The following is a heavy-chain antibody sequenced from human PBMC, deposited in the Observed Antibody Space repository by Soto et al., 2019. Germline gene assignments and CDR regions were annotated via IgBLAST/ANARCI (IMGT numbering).Heavy chain of an antibody. J-gene: IGHJ3*02. CDR3: ARHGYGVVMLDGVDAFDI. D-gene: IGHD3-3*01. V-gene: IGHV3-74*01. CDR1: GFTFSSYW. Sequence: EVQLVESGGGLVQPGGSLRLSCAASGFTFSSYWMHWVRQAPGKGLVWVSRINSDGSSTSYADSVKGRFTISRDNAKNTLYLQMNSLRAEDTAVYYCARHGYGVVMLDGVDAFDIWGQGTMVTVSS. CDR2: INSDGSST.